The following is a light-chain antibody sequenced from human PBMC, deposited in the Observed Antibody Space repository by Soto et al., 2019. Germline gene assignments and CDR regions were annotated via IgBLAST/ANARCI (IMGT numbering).Light chain of an antibody. Sequence: QSVLTQPPSVSAAPGQTVSISCSGSSSNIGNNFVSWYQHLTGTAPKLLILANDKRPSGIPDRFSGSKSDTSATLGIIALQTGDEADYYCATWDTTLSVYVFGTGTKLTVL. CDR3: ATWDTTLSVYV. CDR2: AND. CDR1: SSNIGNNF. V-gene: IGLV1-51*01. J-gene: IGLJ1*01.